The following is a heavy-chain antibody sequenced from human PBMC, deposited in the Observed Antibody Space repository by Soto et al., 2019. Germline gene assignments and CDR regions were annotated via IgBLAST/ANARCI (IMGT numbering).Heavy chain of an antibody. D-gene: IGHD5-12*01. CDR1: GFTFNFYA. Sequence: EVQLLESGGGLVQPGGSLRLSCVASGFTFNFYAMSWVRQAPGKGLEWVSTISGSGDTTYYADSLKGRFTISRDNSKNTMYLQMNSLRADDTAIYYCARTRGRSERIHDYWGQGIVVAVSS. CDR2: ISGSGDTT. J-gene: IGHJ4*02. V-gene: IGHV3-23*01. CDR3: ARTRGRSERIHDY.